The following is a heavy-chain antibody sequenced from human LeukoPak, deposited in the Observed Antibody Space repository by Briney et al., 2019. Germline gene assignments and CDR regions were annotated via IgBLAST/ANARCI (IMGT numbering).Heavy chain of an antibody. J-gene: IGHJ3*02. CDR1: GGSFSGYY. CDR2: INHSGST. CDR3: ARGLNPRAFVI. V-gene: IGHV4-34*01. D-gene: IGHD1-14*01. Sequence: PSETLSLTCAVYGGSFSGYYWSWVRQPPGKGLEWIGEINHSGSTNYNPSLKSRVTISVDTSKNQFSLKLSSVTAADTAVYYCARGLNPRAFVIWGQGTMVTVSS.